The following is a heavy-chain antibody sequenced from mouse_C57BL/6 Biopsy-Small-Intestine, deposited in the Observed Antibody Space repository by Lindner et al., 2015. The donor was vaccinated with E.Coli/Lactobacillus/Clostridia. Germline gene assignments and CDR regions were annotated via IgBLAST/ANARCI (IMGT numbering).Heavy chain of an antibody. CDR3: ARDGTGSSYWYFDV. CDR2: ISDGGSYT. V-gene: IGHV5-4*01. Sequence: VQLQESGGGLVKPGGSLKLSCAASGFTFSSYAMSWVRQTSEKRLEWVATISDGGSYTYYPDNVKGRFTISRDNAKNNLYLQMSHLKSEDTAMYYCARDGTGSSYWYFDVWGTGTTVTVSS. CDR1: GFTFSSYA. J-gene: IGHJ1*03. D-gene: IGHD1-1*01.